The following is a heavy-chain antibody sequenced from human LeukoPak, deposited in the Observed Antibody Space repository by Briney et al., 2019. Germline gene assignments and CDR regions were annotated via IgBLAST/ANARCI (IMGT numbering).Heavy chain of an antibody. V-gene: IGHV4-61*02. D-gene: IGHD3/OR15-3a*01. Sequence: KASETLSLTCTVSGGSISSGSYYWSWIRQPAGKGLEWIGRIYTSGSTNYNPSLKSRVTISVDTSKNQFSLKLSSVTAADTAVYYCGRSDWNYYYYMDVWGKGTTVTVSS. CDR1: GGSISSGSYY. J-gene: IGHJ6*03. CDR2: IYTSGST. CDR3: GRSDWNYYYYMDV.